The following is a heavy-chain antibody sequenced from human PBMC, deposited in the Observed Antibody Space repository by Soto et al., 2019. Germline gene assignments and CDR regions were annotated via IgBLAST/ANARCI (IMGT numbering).Heavy chain of an antibody. J-gene: IGHJ5*02. D-gene: IGHD2-15*01. CDR2: ISYDGSNK. CDR3: AKDRVGFGGYDLPWFDP. V-gene: IGHV3-30*18. Sequence: QVPLVESGGGVVQPGRSLRLSCAASGFTFSSYGMHWVRQAPGKGLEWVAVISYDGSNKYYADSVKGRFTISRDNSKNTLYLQMNSLRAEDTAVYYCAKDRVGFGGYDLPWFDPWGQGTLVTVSS. CDR1: GFTFSSYG.